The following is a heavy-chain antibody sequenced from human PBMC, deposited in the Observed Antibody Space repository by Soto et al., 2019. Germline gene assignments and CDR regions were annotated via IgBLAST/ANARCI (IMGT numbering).Heavy chain of an antibody. Sequence: PGGSLRLSCAASGFTFSSYWMHWVRQAPGKGLVWVSRINSDGSSTSYADSVKGRFTISRDNAKNTLYLQMNSLRAEDTAVYYCASKSPNSSGYYGYWGQGTLVTVSS. D-gene: IGHD3-22*01. J-gene: IGHJ4*02. CDR2: INSDGSST. CDR3: ASKSPNSSGYYGY. V-gene: IGHV3-74*01. CDR1: GFTFSSYW.